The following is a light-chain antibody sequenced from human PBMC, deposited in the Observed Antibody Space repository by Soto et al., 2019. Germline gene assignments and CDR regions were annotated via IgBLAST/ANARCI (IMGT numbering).Light chain of an antibody. Sequence: QSVLTQPPSASGTPGQRVTISCSGSSSNIGSNYVYWYQQLPGTAPKLLIYRNNQRPSGVPDRFSGSKSGTSASLAISGLRSEDEADYYCAAWDDSLSGVVFGGGTKRHRP. CDR3: AAWDDSLSGVV. CDR1: SSNIGSNY. J-gene: IGLJ2*01. CDR2: RNN. V-gene: IGLV1-47*01.